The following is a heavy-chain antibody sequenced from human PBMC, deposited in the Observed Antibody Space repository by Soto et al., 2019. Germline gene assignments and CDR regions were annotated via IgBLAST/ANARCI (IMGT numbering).Heavy chain of an antibody. Sequence: QVQLVQSGAEVKKPGASVKVSCKASGYTFRSYGISWVRQAPGQGLEWMGWISANNGNTHYAQRLQGRVTLTTDTSTSTAYMEGRSLSSDDTAVYYCARKGTGAPVDYCGQGTRVTVSA. D-gene: IGHD1-1*01. V-gene: IGHV1-18*01. CDR2: ISANNGNT. CDR1: GYTFRSYG. CDR3: ARKGTGAPVDY. J-gene: IGHJ4*02.